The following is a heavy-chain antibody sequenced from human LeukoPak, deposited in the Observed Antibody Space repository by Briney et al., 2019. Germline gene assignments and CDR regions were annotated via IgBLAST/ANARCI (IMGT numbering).Heavy chain of an antibody. CDR2: ISWNSGSI. CDR3: AKDWTRRLATNHPVGIDY. J-gene: IGHJ4*02. Sequence: GGSLRLSCAASGFTFDDYAMHWVRQAPGKGLEWVSGISWNSGSIGYADSVKGRFTISRDNAKNSLYLQMNSLRAEDTAVYYCAKDWTRRLATNHPVGIDYWGQGTLVTVSS. CDR1: GFTFDDYA. V-gene: IGHV3-9*01. D-gene: IGHD5-12*01.